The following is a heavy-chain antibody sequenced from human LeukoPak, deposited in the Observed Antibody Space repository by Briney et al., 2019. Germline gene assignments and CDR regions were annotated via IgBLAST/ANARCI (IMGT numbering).Heavy chain of an antibody. J-gene: IGHJ4*02. CDR1: GFSFSNYA. V-gene: IGHV3-23*01. Sequence: GGSLRLSCVPSGFSFSNYAMSWVRQAPGKGLEWVSSISGSGGSTHYADSVKGRFTISRDNSKNTLYLQMNSLRAEDTAVYYCARDTYDSSGYKTADYWGQGTLVTVSS. CDR3: ARDTYDSSGYKTADY. D-gene: IGHD3-22*01. CDR2: ISGSGGST.